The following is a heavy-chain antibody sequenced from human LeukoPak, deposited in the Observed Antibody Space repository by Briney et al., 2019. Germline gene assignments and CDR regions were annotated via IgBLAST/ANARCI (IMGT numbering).Heavy chain of an antibody. Sequence: PGGSLRLSCAASGFTFSSYCMSWVRQAPGKGLEWVANIKQDGSEKYYVDSVKGRFTVSRDNAKNSLSLQMNSLRAEDTAVYYCAKDADLVATISGAFDIWGQGATVVVSS. CDR2: IKQDGSEK. CDR1: GFTFSSYC. D-gene: IGHD5-12*01. J-gene: IGHJ3*02. CDR3: AKDADLVATISGAFDI. V-gene: IGHV3-7*01.